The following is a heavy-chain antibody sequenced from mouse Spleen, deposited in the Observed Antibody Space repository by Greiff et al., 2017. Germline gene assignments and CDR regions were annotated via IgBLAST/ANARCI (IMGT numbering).Heavy chain of an antibody. D-gene: IGHD2-3*01. J-gene: IGHJ3*01. CDR3: TSYDPFAY. CDR1: GFNIKDDY. Sequence: EVHLVESGAELVRPGASVKLSCTASGFNIKDDYMHWVKQRPEQGLEWIGWIDPENGDTEYASKFQGKATITADTSSNTAYLQLSSLTSEDTAVYYCTSYDPFAYWGQGTLVTVSA. CDR2: IDPENGDT. V-gene: IGHV14-4*01.